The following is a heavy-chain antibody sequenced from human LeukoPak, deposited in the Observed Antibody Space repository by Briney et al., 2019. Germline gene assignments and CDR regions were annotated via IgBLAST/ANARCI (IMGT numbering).Heavy chain of an antibody. CDR3: ARLTVATRDRHFDY. D-gene: IGHD5-12*01. J-gene: IGHJ4*02. V-gene: IGHV4-39*01. CDR2: IYHSGTT. Sequence: SETLSLTCTVSGGSISSTSYYWGWIRQPPGKGLECIGSIYHSGTTYDNPSLKSRVAISVDTSKDQFSLKLSSVTAADTAVYYCARLTVATRDRHFDYWGQGTLVTVSS. CDR1: GGSISSTSYY.